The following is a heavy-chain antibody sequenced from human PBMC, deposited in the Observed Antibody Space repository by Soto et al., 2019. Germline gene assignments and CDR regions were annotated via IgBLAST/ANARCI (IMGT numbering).Heavy chain of an antibody. CDR1: GGSISVSTYY. CDR3: ASPPSASLDAVEI. Sequence: PSETLSLTCTVSGGSISVSTYYWGWIRQPPGKGLEWIGSIYYSGSTYYNPSLKSRVTISVDTSKNQFSLNRNSVTAADTAVYYCASPPSASLDAVEIWGQGTMVTGS. J-gene: IGHJ3*02. V-gene: IGHV4-39*01. CDR2: IYYSGST.